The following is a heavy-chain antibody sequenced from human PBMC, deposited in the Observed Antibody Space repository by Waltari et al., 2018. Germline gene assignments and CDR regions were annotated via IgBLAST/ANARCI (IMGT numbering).Heavy chain of an antibody. CDR2: ISGSGGST. CDR1: GFTFSSSA. J-gene: IGHJ4*02. CDR3: AKDELGVVPAAIYY. Sequence: EVQLLESGGGLVQPGGSLRLSCAASGFTFSSSAMRWVRQPPGKGLELVSAISGSGGSTYYAASVKGRFTISRDNSKNTLYLQMNSLRAEDTAVYYCAKDELGVVPAAIYYWGQGTLVTVSS. V-gene: IGHV3-23*01. D-gene: IGHD2-2*01.